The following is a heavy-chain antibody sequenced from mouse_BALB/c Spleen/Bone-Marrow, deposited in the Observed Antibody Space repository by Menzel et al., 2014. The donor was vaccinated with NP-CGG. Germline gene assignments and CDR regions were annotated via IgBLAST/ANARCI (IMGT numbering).Heavy chain of an antibody. V-gene: IGHV1-82*01. CDR2: IYPGDGDT. J-gene: IGHJ3*01. CDR3: ARSGSSWFAY. CDR1: GYAFSSSW. D-gene: IGHD1-1*01. Sequence: QVQLQQSGPELVKPGASVKISCKASGYAFSSSWMNWVKQRPGQGLEWIGRIYPGDGDTNYNGKFKGKATLTADKSSSAAYMQLSSLTSVDSAVYFCARSGSSWFAYLSQRTLVSVPA.